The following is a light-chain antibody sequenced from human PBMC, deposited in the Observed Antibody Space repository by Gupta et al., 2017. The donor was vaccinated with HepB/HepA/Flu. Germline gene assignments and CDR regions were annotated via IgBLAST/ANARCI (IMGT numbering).Light chain of an antibody. J-gene: IGLJ1*01. CDR3: SSYTTSSTFV. V-gene: IGLV2-18*02. Sequence: QSSLTQPPSVSGSPGPSVTISCTGTSSDIGSYNRVSWYQQTPGTAPKLIIYEVDRRPSGVPDRFSGSKSGNTASLTISGLQTEDEADYYCSSYTTSSTFVFGIGTKVTV. CDR1: SSDIGSYNR. CDR2: EVD.